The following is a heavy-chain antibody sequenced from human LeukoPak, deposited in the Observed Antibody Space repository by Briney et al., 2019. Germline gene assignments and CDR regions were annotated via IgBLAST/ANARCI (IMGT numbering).Heavy chain of an antibody. CDR1: GYSFTSYW. J-gene: IGHJ4*02. Sequence: GESLKISCKGSGYSFTSYWIGWVRQMPGKGLEWMGIVYPGDSDTRYSPSFQGQDTSSADKSIITAYLQWSSLKASDTAMYYCARQNRAVTTVHRVQGTLVTDSS. V-gene: IGHV5-51*01. D-gene: IGHD4-17*01. CDR3: ARQNRAVTTVH. CDR2: VYPGDSDT.